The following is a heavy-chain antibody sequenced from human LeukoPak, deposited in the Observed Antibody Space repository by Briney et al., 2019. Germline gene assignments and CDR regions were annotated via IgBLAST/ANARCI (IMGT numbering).Heavy chain of an antibody. CDR3: ARTPRTYSSHIRYYYYGMDV. D-gene: IGHD6-13*01. V-gene: IGHV1-2*02. CDR1: GYTFTGYY. J-gene: IGHJ6*02. Sequence: ASVKVFCKASGYTFTGYYMHWVRQAPGQGLEWMGWINPNSGGTNYAQKFQGRVTMTRDTSISTAYMELSSLRSEDTAVYYCARTPRTYSSHIRYYYYGMDVWGQGTTVTVSS. CDR2: INPNSGGT.